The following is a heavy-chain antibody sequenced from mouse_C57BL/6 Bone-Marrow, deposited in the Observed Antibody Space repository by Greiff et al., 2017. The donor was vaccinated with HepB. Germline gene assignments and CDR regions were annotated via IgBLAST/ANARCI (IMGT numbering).Heavy chain of an antibody. D-gene: IGHD1-1*01. J-gene: IGHJ3*01. CDR1: GYTFTDYY. Sequence: VQLQQSGPVLVKPGASVKMSCKASGYTFTDYYMNWVKQSHGKSLEWIGVINPYNGGTSYNQKFKGKATLTVDKSSSTAYMELNSLTSEDSAVYYCARSLDYYGSSSGFAYWGQGTLVTVSA. CDR2: INPYNGGT. V-gene: IGHV1-19*01. CDR3: ARSLDYYGSSSGFAY.